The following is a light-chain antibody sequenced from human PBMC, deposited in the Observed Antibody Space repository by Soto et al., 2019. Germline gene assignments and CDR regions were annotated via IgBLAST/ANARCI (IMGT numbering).Light chain of an antibody. CDR3: QQYGTSPLT. Sequence: EIVLTQSPGTLSLSPGERATLSCRASQSVSKSWLAWYQQKSGQAPRLLIYGASSRATGIPDRFSGSGSGTDFTLTISRLEPEDFAVYYCQQYGTSPLTFGGGTKVEIK. CDR2: GAS. J-gene: IGKJ4*01. V-gene: IGKV3-20*01. CDR1: QSVSKSW.